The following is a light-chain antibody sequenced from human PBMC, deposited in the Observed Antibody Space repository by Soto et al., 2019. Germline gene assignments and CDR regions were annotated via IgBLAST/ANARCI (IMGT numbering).Light chain of an antibody. CDR1: QTIGSW. J-gene: IGKJ1*01. Sequence: DIQMTQSPSTLSASVGDRVTITCRASQTIGSWLAWYLQKPGKAPKLLIYDASTLESGVPSRFSGSGSGRKFTLTISSLQPDDFATYYCQQYNSYSTFGQGTKVEIK. V-gene: IGKV1-5*01. CDR3: QQYNSYST. CDR2: DAS.